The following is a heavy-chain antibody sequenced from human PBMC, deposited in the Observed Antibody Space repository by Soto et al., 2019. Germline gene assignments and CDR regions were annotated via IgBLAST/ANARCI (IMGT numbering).Heavy chain of an antibody. Sequence: EVQLVESGGGLVQPGRSLRLSCAASGFTFDDYAMHWVRQAPGKGLEWVSGISWNSGSIGYADSVKGRFTISRDNAKNSLYLQMNSLRAEDTALCYCAKARNYDYTEGAFDIWGQGTMVTVSS. CDR2: ISWNSGSI. J-gene: IGHJ3*02. CDR3: AKARNYDYTEGAFDI. V-gene: IGHV3-9*01. CDR1: GFTFDDYA. D-gene: IGHD3-16*01.